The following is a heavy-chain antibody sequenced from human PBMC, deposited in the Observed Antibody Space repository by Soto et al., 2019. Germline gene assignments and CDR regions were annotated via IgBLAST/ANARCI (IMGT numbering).Heavy chain of an antibody. V-gene: IGHV1-46*01. Sequence: QVQLMQSGAEVKKPGASVKVSCKASGDTFTDYYIHWVRQAPGQGLQRMGTVNPSGGHTTYEQLFLGRVTMPRDTSTSNLYMELTSLTSDDTARYYCARGGHVVVVTAALDYWGQGTLVTVSS. CDR1: GDTFTDYY. CDR3: ARGGHVVVVTAALDY. J-gene: IGHJ4*02. D-gene: IGHD2-21*02. CDR2: VNPSGGHT.